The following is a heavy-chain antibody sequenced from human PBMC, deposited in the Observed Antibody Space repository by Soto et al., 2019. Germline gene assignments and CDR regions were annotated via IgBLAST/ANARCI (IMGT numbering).Heavy chain of an antibody. CDR3: ASPLTPEYSSPEYYFDY. V-gene: IGHV1-58*01. D-gene: IGHD6-6*01. J-gene: IGHJ4*02. CDR2: IVVGSGNT. Sequence: SVKVSCKASGFTFTSSAVQWVRQARGQRLEWIGWIVVGSGNTNYAQKFQERVTITRDMSTSTAYMELSSLRSEDTAVYYCASPLTPEYSSPEYYFDYWGQGTLVTVSS. CDR1: GFTFTSSA.